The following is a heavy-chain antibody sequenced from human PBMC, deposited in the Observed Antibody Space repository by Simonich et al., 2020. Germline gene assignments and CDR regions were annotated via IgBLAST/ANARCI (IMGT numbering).Heavy chain of an antibody. CDR1: GFTFSSYE. Sequence: EVQLVESGGGLVQPGGSLRLSCAASGFTFSSYEMNWVRQAPGKGREWVSYISSSGSTKYYAASVKGRFTISRDNAKNSLYLQMNSLRAEDTAVYYCARHYYGDYYFDYWGQGTLVTVSS. CDR2: ISSSGSTK. D-gene: IGHD4-17*01. V-gene: IGHV3-48*03. CDR3: ARHYYGDYYFDY. J-gene: IGHJ4*02.